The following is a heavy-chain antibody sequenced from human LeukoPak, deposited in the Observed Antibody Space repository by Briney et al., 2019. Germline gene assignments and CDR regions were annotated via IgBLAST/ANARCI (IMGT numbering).Heavy chain of an antibody. D-gene: IGHD4-23*01. J-gene: IGHJ4*02. V-gene: IGHV1-46*01. Sequence: ASVKVSCKASGYTFTSYYMHWVRQAPGQGLEWMGIINPNGGITDYAQNFQGRVTITRDTSTSTVSMELSSLRSEDTAVYYCARDYGGVDYWGQGTLVTVSS. CDR1: GYTFTSYY. CDR3: ARDYGGVDY. CDR2: INPNGGIT.